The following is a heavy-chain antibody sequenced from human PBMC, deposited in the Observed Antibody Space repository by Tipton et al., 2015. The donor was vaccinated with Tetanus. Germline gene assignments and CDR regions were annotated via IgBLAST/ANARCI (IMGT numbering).Heavy chain of an antibody. CDR3: ARETDCRGGGYYSGYYYYYGMDV. D-gene: IGHD2-15*01. Sequence: SLRLSCAASGFTFSSYAMHWVRQAPGKGLEWVAVISYDGSNKYYADSVKGRFTISRDNSKNTLYLQMNSLRAEDTAVYYCARETDCRGGGYYSGYYYYYGMDVWGQGTTVPVSS. J-gene: IGHJ6*02. CDR1: GFTFSSYA. V-gene: IGHV3-30-3*01. CDR2: ISYDGSNK.